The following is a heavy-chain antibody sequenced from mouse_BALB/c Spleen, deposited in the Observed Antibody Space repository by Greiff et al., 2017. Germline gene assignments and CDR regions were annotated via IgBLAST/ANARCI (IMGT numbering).Heavy chain of an antibody. Sequence: EVQVVESGGGLVQPGGSLKLSCAASGFTFSSYTMSWVRQTPEKRLEWVAYISNGGGSTYYPDTVKGRFTISRDNAKNTLYLQMSSLKSEDTAMYYCARLGGRNYAMDYWGQGTSVTVSS. D-gene: IGHD1-1*02. V-gene: IGHV5-12-2*01. CDR3: ARLGGRNYAMDY. CDR2: ISNGGGST. CDR1: GFTFSSYT. J-gene: IGHJ4*01.